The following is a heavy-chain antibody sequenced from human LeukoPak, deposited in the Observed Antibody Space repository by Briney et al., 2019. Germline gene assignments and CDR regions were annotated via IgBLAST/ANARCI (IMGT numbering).Heavy chain of an antibody. Sequence: PGGSLRLSCAASGFTFSSYSMNWVRQAPGKGLEWVSYISSSSSTIYYADSVKGRFTISRDNAKNSLYLQMNSLRAEDTAVYYCAKDRGSGGWPNYYYYGMDVWGQGTTVTVSS. J-gene: IGHJ6*02. V-gene: IGHV3-48*01. D-gene: IGHD3-10*01. CDR3: AKDRGSGGWPNYYYYGMDV. CDR1: GFTFSSYS. CDR2: ISSSSSTI.